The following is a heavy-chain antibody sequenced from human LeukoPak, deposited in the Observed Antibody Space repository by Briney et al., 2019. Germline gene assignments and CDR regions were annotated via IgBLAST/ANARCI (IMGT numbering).Heavy chain of an antibody. V-gene: IGHV3-23*01. J-gene: IGHJ4*02. D-gene: IGHD3-16*01. CDR2: ISGSGTVT. Sequence: PGGSLRLSCAPSGFTYSNHAMNWVRQAPRKGLEWGSIISGSGTVTYYADSVKGRFTISRENSKNTLYLQMNSLRAEDTAVYYCAKTSVGGGGIIGSAYFYNWGQGTLVTVSS. CDR3: AKTSVGGGGIIGSAYFYN. CDR1: GFTYSNHA.